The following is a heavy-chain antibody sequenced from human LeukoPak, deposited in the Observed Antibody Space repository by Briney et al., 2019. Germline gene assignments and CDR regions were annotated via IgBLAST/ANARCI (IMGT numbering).Heavy chain of an antibody. CDR3: ATAVVTDPYFDS. D-gene: IGHD4-23*01. CDR2: IYPGDSDT. CDR1: GYNFNTYW. V-gene: IGHV5-51*01. Sequence: GESLKISCKTSGYNFNTYWIGWVRQMPGKGLEWMGIIYPGDSDTRYSPSFQGQVTISADKSVSTAYLQRSSLKAPDTAMYYCATAVVTDPYFDSWGQGTLVTVSS. J-gene: IGHJ4*02.